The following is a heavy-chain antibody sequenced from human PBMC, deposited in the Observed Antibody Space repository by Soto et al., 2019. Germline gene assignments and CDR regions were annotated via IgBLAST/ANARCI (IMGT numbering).Heavy chain of an antibody. J-gene: IGHJ6*02. Sequence: SETLSLTCTVSGDPLSSGSYYWSWIRQSPGKRLEWIAYIYYTGTTKYNPSLKSRVTISVDTSKNQFSLRLTSVTAADTAVYYCARYSNNWFQTEGMDVWGQGTTVTVSS. V-gene: IGHV4-61*01. CDR1: GDPLSSGSYY. D-gene: IGHD6-13*01. CDR3: ARYSNNWFQTEGMDV. CDR2: IYYTGTT.